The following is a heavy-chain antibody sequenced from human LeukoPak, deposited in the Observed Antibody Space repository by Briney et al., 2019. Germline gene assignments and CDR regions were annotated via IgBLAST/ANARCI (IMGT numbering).Heavy chain of an antibody. V-gene: IGHV3-21*01. CDR3: VRDPISYYYDSSGYLKFPYYYGMDV. Sequence: PGGSLRLSCAASGFTFSSYSMNWVRQAPGKGLEWVSSISSSSSYIYYADSVKGRFTISRDNAKNSLYLQMNSLRAEDTAVYYCVRDPISYYYDSSGYLKFPYYYGMDVWGQGTTVTVSS. D-gene: IGHD3-22*01. J-gene: IGHJ6*02. CDR1: GFTFSSYS. CDR2: ISSSSSYI.